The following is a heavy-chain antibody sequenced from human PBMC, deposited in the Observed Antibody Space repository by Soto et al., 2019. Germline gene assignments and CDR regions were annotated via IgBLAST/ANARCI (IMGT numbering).Heavy chain of an antibody. CDR3: ARDVFRCGDDCYDDY. D-gene: IGHD2-21*02. CDR2: ISYDGSSQ. J-gene: IGHJ4*02. Sequence: QVRLVESGGGVVQPGRSLRLSCAASGFTFSSYAMNWVRQAPGKGLEWVGIISYDGSSQFYADSVKGRFTISRDNSKNTLYLQLNSLRPEDTGLYFCARDVFRCGDDCYDDYWGQGTLDTVSS. CDR1: GFTFSSYA. V-gene: IGHV3-30-3*01.